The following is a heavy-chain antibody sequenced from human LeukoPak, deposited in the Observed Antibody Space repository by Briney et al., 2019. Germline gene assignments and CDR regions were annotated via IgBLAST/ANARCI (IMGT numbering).Heavy chain of an antibody. CDR2: IYSSGST. J-gene: IGHJ3*02. D-gene: IGHD3-10*01. Sequence: PSETLSLTCRVSGVSISSGSNYWGWIRQPPGKTLEWIGSIYSSGSTYYNSTLKSRVIILIDTAKNHFSLNLSSVTAADTAVYYCARSDGYGLVGIWGQGTMVTVSS. CDR1: GVSISSGSNY. CDR3: ARSDGYGLVGI. V-gene: IGHV4-39*07.